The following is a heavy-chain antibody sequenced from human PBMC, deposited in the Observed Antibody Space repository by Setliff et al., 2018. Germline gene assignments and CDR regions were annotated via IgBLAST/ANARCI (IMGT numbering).Heavy chain of an antibody. CDR2: IYYSGTT. CDR1: GDSISSSRYY. V-gene: IGHV4-39*01. J-gene: IGHJ4*02. D-gene: IGHD1-7*01. Sequence: SETLSLTCTVSGDSISSSRYYWAWIRQPPGKGLEWIGNIYYSGTTYSNPSLKSRVTMSVDTSKNQFSLKLTSVTAADTAVYYCARTGTYRYFDSWGQGSRVTVSS. CDR3: ARTGTYRYFDS.